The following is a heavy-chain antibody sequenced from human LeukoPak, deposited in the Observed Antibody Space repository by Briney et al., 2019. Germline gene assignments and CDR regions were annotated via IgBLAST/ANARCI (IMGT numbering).Heavy chain of an antibody. J-gene: IGHJ4*02. CDR1: GGSISSYY. V-gene: IGHV4-59*01. CDR3: ARAKYSSGWYYFDY. CDR2: IYYSGST. D-gene: IGHD6-19*01. Sequence: SETLSLTCTVSGGSISSYYWSWIRQPPGKGLEWIGYIYYSGSTNYNPSLKSRVTISVDTSKNQFSLKLSSVTAADTVVYYCARAKYSSGWYYFDYWGQGTLVTVSS.